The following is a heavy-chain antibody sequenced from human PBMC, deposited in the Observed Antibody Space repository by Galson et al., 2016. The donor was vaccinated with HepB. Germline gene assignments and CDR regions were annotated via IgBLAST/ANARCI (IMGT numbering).Heavy chain of an antibody. J-gene: IGHJ6*02. CDR1: GSSIRNRSFY. V-gene: IGHV4-39*01. D-gene: IGHD2-15*01. CDR3: ARPILPNGPNALDV. CDR2: VYYDGRT. Sequence: ETLSLTCSVSGSSIRNRSFYWGWIRQPPGKGLEWIGSVYYDGRTYHNPSLKSRLTMSIDTSKNQFSLELNGLRVEDTAIYYCARPILPNGPNALDVWGQGTTVTVS.